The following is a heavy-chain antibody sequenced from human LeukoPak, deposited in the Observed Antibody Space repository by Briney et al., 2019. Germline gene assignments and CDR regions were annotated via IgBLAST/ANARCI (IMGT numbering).Heavy chain of an antibody. Sequence: ASETLSLTCTVSGGSISGYYWTWIRQPPGKGLEWIGNVDYSGSTNFHPSLKSRVIVSLDMSKNKFSLNLTSVTAADTAVYYCAGAVTRGGFDYWGQGTLVTVSS. CDR2: VDYSGST. J-gene: IGHJ4*02. CDR3: AGAVTRGGFDY. D-gene: IGHD4-17*01. V-gene: IGHV4-59*01. CDR1: GGSISGYY.